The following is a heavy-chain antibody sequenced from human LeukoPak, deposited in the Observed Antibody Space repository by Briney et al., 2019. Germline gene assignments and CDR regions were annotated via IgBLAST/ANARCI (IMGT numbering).Heavy chain of an antibody. V-gene: IGHV3-64*01. Sequence: GGSLRLSCAASGFTFSSYAMHWVRQAPGKGLEYVSAISSNGGSTYYANSVKGRSTISRDNSKNTLYLQMGSLRAEDMAVYYCARGKPEGDYYFDYWGQGTLVTVSS. CDR3: ARGKPEGDYYFDY. J-gene: IGHJ4*02. CDR2: ISSNGGST. D-gene: IGHD1-14*01. CDR1: GFTFSSYA.